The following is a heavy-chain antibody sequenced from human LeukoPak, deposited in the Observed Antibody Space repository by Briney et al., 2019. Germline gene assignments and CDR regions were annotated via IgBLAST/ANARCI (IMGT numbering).Heavy chain of an antibody. CDR2: INPNSGGT. D-gene: IGHD3-3*01. V-gene: IGHV1-2*02. J-gene: IGHJ4*02. CDR1: GYTFTGYY. CDR3: ERDYNVLRFLKWLPTFDY. Sequence: ASVKVSCKASGYTFTGYYMHWVRQAPGQGLEWMGWINPNSGGTNYAQKFQGRVTMTRDTSISTAYMELSRLRSDDTAVYYCERDYNVLRFLKWLPTFDYWGQGTLVTVSS.